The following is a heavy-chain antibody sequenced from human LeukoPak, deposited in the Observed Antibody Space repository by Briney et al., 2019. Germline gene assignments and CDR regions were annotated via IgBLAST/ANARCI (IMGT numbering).Heavy chain of an antibody. V-gene: IGHV1-69*04. Sequence: ASVKVSCKASGGTFSSYAISWVRQAPGQGLEWMGRIIPIFGIANYAQKFQGRVTITADKSTSTAYMELSSLRSEDTAVYYCATKYYYDSSGYFEYCGEGTLFTVSS. CDR2: IIPIFGIA. CDR1: GGTFSSYA. D-gene: IGHD3-22*01. J-gene: IGHJ4*02. CDR3: ATKYYYDSSGYFEY.